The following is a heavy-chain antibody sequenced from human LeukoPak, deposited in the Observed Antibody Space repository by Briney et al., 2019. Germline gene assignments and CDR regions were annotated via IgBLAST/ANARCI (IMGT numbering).Heavy chain of an antibody. CDR3: ARVDLYSSSWRASNWFDP. CDR2: MYYSGST. CDR1: GGSISSSSYY. Sequence: SETLSLTCTVSGGSISSSSYYWGWIRQPPGKGLEWIGSMYYSGSTYYNPSLKSRVIISVDTSKNQFTLQLSSVTAADTAVYYCARVDLYSSSWRASNWFDPWGQGTLVTVSS. J-gene: IGHJ5*02. D-gene: IGHD6-13*01. V-gene: IGHV4-39*06.